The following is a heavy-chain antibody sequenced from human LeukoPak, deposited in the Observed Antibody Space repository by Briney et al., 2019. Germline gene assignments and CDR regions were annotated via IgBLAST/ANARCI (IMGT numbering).Heavy chain of an antibody. V-gene: IGHV3-30*02. CDR2: IWYDGSDE. D-gene: IGHD3-10*01. CDR1: KFIFSDYG. J-gene: IGHJ4*02. Sequence: GGSLRLSCAASKFIFSDYGMHWVRQAPGKGLERVAFIWYDGSDEYYADSVKGRFTISRDNSKNTLYLQMKSLTTEDTAVYYCAKGGGELGSGSLDYWGQGTLVTVSS. CDR3: AKGGGELGSGSLDY.